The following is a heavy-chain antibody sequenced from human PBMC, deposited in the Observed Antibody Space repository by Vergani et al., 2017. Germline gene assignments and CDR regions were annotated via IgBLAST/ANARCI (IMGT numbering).Heavy chain of an antibody. V-gene: IGHV4-38-2*01. CDR3: TRQPQEGASGPPSVPT. CDR1: GYSIRNGYY. D-gene: IGHD5-12*01. Sequence: QVQLQESGPGLVEPSETLSLTCAVSGYSIRNGYYWGWIRQPPVKGLEWIGGIYHSGSTHYNPSLKSRVTISVDTSKNDFSLKVTSVTAADTAVYYCTRQPQEGASGPPSVPTWGQGISVIVSS. J-gene: IGHJ4*02. CDR2: IYHSGST.